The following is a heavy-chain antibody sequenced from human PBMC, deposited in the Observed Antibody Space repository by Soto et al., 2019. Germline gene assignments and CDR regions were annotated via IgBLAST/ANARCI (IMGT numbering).Heavy chain of an antibody. V-gene: IGHV2-5*02. CDR1: GFSLTTSGVG. CDR2: IYWDDDK. Sequence: QITLNESGPTLVKPTQTLTLTYTFSGFSLTTSGVGVGWIRQSPGKAPEWLALIYWDDDKRYSPSLKSRLTITKDTSKKQVVLTMANLDPADTATYYCAHRVLRTVFGLVTTTAIYFDFWGQGTPVAVSS. CDR3: AHRVLRTVFGLVTTTAIYFDF. D-gene: IGHD3-3*01. J-gene: IGHJ4*02.